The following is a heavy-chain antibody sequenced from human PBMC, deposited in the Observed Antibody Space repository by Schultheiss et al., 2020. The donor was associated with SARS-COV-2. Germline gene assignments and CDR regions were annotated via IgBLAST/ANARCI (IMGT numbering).Heavy chain of an antibody. V-gene: IGHV4-59*01. CDR3: AREGDYDSSGYYLIHDAFDI. Sequence: SQTLSLTCAVYGGSFSGYYWSWIRQPPGKGLEWIGYIYYSGSTNYNPSLKSRVTISVDTSKNQFSLKLSSVTAADTAVYYCAREGDYDSSGYYLIHDAFDIWGQGTMVTV. CDR2: IYYSGST. CDR1: GGSFSGYY. D-gene: IGHD3-22*01. J-gene: IGHJ3*02.